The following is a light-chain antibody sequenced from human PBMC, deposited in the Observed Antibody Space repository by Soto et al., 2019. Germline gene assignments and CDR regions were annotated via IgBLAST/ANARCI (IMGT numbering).Light chain of an antibody. CDR3: QQYDNLPLT. CDR1: QGISSS. CDR2: AAS. J-gene: IGKJ4*01. V-gene: IGKV1-33*01. Sequence: DIQLTQSPSFLSASVGDRVTVTCRASQGISSSLAWYQQKPGKAPKLLIYAASNLETGVPSRFSGSGSGTDFTFTISSLQPEDIATYYCQQYDNLPLTFGGGTKVDI.